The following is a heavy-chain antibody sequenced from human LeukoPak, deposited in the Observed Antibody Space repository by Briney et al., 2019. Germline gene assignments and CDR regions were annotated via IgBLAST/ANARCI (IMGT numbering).Heavy chain of an antibody. CDR2: IYYSGST. D-gene: IGHD4-17*01. CDR1: GASICSSSYY. Sequence: PSETLSLTCTVSGASICSSSYYWGWIRQPPGKGLEWLGSIYYSGSTYYNPSLKSRVTISVDTPKNQFSLKLSSVTAADTAVYYCARVSGHGDYYYYGMDVWGQGTTVTVSS. CDR3: ARVSGHGDYYYYGMDV. J-gene: IGHJ6*02. V-gene: IGHV4-39*01.